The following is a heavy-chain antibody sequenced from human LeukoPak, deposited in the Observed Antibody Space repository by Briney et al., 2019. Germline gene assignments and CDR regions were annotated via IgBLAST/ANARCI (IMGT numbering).Heavy chain of an antibody. CDR2: MSGSGDST. Sequence: GGSLRLSCVASGFAFSNFAMTWVRQAPGKGLDWVSAMSGSGDSTYYADSVKGRFTISRDNSKNTLYLQMNSLRAEDTAVYYCAKHIRSSGWYDRADYWGQGTLVIVSS. CDR3: AKHIRSSGWYDRADY. D-gene: IGHD6-19*01. J-gene: IGHJ4*02. CDR1: GFAFSNFA. V-gene: IGHV3-23*01.